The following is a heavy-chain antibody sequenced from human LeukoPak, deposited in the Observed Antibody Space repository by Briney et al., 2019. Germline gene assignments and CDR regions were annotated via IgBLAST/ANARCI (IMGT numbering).Heavy chain of an antibody. V-gene: IGHV3-53*01. CDR1: GFTFSSYS. CDR2: IYSGGNR. Sequence: GGSLRLSCAASGFTFSSYSMNWVRQAPGKGLEWVSVIYSGGNRYYADSVKGRFTISRDNFKNTVYLQMDSLRAEDTAVYFCARGLFFGGSLVFSYWGQGTLVTVSS. J-gene: IGHJ4*02. D-gene: IGHD1-26*01. CDR3: ARGLFFGGSLVFSY.